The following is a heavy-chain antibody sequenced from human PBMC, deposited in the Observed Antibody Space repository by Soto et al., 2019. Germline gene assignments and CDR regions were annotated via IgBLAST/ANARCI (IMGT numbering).Heavy chain of an antibody. CDR1: GFTFSSYA. Sequence: HPGGSLRLSCAASGFTFSSYAMSWVRQAPGKGLEWVSGVTSSGGSTYYADSVKGRFTISRDNSKNTLYLQMNSLRAEDTAVYYCAKRNPPWGFSYWGQGTRVTVSS. CDR2: VTSSGGST. D-gene: IGHD7-27*01. V-gene: IGHV3-23*01. CDR3: AKRNPPWGFSY. J-gene: IGHJ4*02.